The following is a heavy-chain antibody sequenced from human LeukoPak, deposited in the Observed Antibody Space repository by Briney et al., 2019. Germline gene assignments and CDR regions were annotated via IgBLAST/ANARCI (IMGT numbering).Heavy chain of an antibody. CDR1: GGSISSYY. Sequence: PSETLSLTRTVSGGSISSYYWSWIRQPPGKGLEWIGYIYYSGSTNYNPSLKSRVTISADTPKNQFSLKLSSVTAADTAVYYCARDSNYGGNNGLAYWGQGTLVTVSS. V-gene: IGHV4-59*01. CDR2: IYYSGST. D-gene: IGHD4-23*01. J-gene: IGHJ4*02. CDR3: ARDSNYGGNNGLAY.